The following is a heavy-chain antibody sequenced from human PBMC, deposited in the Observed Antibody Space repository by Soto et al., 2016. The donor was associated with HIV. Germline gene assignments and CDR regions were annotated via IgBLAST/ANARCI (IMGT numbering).Heavy chain of an antibody. V-gene: IGHV3-73*01. D-gene: IGHD6-19*01. Sequence: EVQLVESGGGLVQPGGSLKLSCAASGFTFSGSAMHWVRQASGKGLEWVGRIRSKANSYATAYAASVKGRFTISRDDSKNTAYLQMNSLKTEDTAVYYCTRQVSSGWYADYWGQGTLVTVSS. CDR3: TRQVSSGWYADY. CDR2: IRSKANSYAT. CDR1: GFTFSGSA. J-gene: IGHJ4*02.